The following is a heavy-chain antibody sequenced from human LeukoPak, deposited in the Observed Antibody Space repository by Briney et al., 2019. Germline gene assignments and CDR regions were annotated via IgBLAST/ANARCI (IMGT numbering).Heavy chain of an antibody. D-gene: IGHD6-13*01. J-gene: IGHJ4*02. CDR3: ARAGYSSSWYDLDY. Sequence: GGSLRLSCAASGFTFSSYWMSWVRQAPGKGLEGVANINQDGSEKYYVDSVKGRFTISRDNAKNSLYLQMNSLRAEDTAVYYCARAGYSSSWYDLDYWGQGTLVTVSS. CDR1: GFTFSSYW. CDR2: INQDGSEK. V-gene: IGHV3-7*01.